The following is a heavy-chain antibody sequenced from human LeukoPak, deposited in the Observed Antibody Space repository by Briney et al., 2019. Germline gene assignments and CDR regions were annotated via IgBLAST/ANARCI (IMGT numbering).Heavy chain of an antibody. CDR3: ASSTSGSYYNGGFRENDY. Sequence: SVKVSCKASGGTFSSYAISWVRQAPGQGLEWMGGIIPIFGTANYAQKFQGRVTITTDESTSTAYMELGSLRSEDTAVYYCASSTSGSYYNGGFRENDYWGQGTLVTVSS. J-gene: IGHJ4*02. CDR1: GGTFSSYA. D-gene: IGHD3-10*01. V-gene: IGHV1-69*05. CDR2: IIPIFGTA.